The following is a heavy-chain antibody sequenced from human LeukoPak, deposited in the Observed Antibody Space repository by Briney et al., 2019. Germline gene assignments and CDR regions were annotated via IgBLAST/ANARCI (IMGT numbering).Heavy chain of an antibody. J-gene: IGHJ4*02. CDR3: ARQGRVLWFGELPTEIDY. CDR1: GGSISSSSYY. D-gene: IGHD3-10*01. CDR2: IYYSGST. V-gene: IGHV4-39*01. Sequence: SETLSLTCTVSGGSISSSSYYWGWIRQPPGKGLEWIGSIYYSGSTYYNPSLKSRVTISVDTSKNQFSLKLSSVTAADTAVYYCARQGRVLWFGELPTEIDYWGQGTLVTVSS.